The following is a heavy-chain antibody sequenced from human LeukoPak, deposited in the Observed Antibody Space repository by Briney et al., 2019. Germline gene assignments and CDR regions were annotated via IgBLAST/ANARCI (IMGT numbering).Heavy chain of an antibody. CDR2: IYHSGSA. J-gene: IGHJ4*02. CDR3: ARGRTTPFDY. Sequence: SETLSLTCAVSGGSISSGGYSWRWIRQPPGKGLEWIGYIYHSGSAYYNPSLKSRVTISVDRSKNQFSLKLSSVTAADTAVYYCARGRTTPFDYWGQGTLVTVSS. D-gene: IGHD1-7*01. CDR1: GGSISSGGYS. V-gene: IGHV4-30-2*01.